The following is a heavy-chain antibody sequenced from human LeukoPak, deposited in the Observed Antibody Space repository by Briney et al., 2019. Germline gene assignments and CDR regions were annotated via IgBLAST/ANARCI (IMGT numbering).Heavy chain of an antibody. J-gene: IGHJ4*02. CDR3: ARHTERGQQLAD. D-gene: IGHD6-13*01. CDR2: IYYTGTT. V-gene: IGHV4-59*08. Sequence: SGTLSLTCTVSGDSISRYYWSWIRQPPGKGLECIGYIYYTGTTNYNPSLKSRVTMSVDTSKNQFSLRLKSVTAADTAVYYCARHTERGQQLADRGQGILVTVAS. CDR1: GDSISRYY.